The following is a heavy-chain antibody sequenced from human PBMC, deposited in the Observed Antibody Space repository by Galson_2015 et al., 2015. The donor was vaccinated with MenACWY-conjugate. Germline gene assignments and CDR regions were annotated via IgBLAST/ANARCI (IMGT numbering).Heavy chain of an antibody. Sequence: LRLSCAASGFTFSSYSMNWVRQAPGKGLERVSSISSSSSYIYYADSVKGRFTISRDNAKNSLYLQMNSLRAEDTAVYYCASSTYYDFWSGYFHYYGMDVWGQGTTVTVSS. D-gene: IGHD3-3*01. V-gene: IGHV3-21*01. CDR2: ISSSSSYI. CDR1: GFTFSSYS. CDR3: ASSTYYDFWSGYFHYYGMDV. J-gene: IGHJ6*02.